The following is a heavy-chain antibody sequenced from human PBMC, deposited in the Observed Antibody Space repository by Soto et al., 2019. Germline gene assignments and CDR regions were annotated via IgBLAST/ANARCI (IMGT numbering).Heavy chain of an antibody. J-gene: IGHJ5*02. CDR1: GFTIDNNT. Sequence: GGALGLTCAVAGFTIDNNTMHWVRQAPGKGLEWVSGISWNSGSIGYADSVKGRFTISRDNAKNSLYLQMNSLRAEDTALYYCAKDKSSSWYVSWFDPWGQGTLVTVSS. D-gene: IGHD6-13*01. CDR3: AKDKSSSWYVSWFDP. V-gene: IGHV3-9*01. CDR2: ISWNSGSI.